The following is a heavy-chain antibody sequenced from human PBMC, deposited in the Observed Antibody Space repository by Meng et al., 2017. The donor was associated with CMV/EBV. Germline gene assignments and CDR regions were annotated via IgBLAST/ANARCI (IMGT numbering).Heavy chain of an antibody. D-gene: IGHD2-2*01. J-gene: IGHJ4*02. CDR1: GYTFTGYY. Sequence: ASVKVSCKASGYTFTGYYMHWVRQAPGQGLEWMGWINPNSGGTNYAQKFQGRVTMTRDTSISTAYMELSRLRSDDTAVYYCARCYCSSTSCQRYFDYWGQGTLVTVSS. V-gene: IGHV1-2*02. CDR3: ARCYCSSTSCQRYFDY. CDR2: INPNSGGT.